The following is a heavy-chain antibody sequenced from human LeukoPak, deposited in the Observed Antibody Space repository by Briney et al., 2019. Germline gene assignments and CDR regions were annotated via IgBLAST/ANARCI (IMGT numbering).Heavy chain of an antibody. CDR2: IYSGGNT. V-gene: IGHV3-66*01. D-gene: IGHD2/OR15-2a*01. J-gene: IGHJ3*02. CDR3: ARDTENSTYGWGAFDI. CDR1: GFTVSRNN. Sequence: GGSLRLSCAASGFTVSRNNMNWVRQAPGKGLEWVSVIYSGGNTYYADSVKDRFTISRDKSKNTLYLQMCGLRTDDTAVYYCARDTENSTYGWGAFDIWAQGTMVTVSS.